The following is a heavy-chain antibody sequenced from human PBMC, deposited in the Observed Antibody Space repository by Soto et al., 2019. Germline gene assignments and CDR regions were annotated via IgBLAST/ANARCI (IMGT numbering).Heavy chain of an antibody. J-gene: IGHJ3*02. D-gene: IGHD3-22*01. V-gene: IGHV1-3*01. CDR3: ARVGYYDGSGYNAFDI. Sequence: ASVKVSCKASGNTVPNYAIHWVRQAPGQRLEWMGWINGGNGNTYYAQKFQGRVTITRDTSTTTVYMELSSLKSEDTAVYYCARVGYYDGSGYNAFDIWGQGTMVTVSS. CDR2: INGGNGNT. CDR1: GNTVPNYA.